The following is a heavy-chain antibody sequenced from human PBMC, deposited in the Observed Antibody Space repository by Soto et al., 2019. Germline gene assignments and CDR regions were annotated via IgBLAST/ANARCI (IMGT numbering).Heavy chain of an antibody. CDR3: AREPYGDSQYFDY. J-gene: IGHJ4*02. D-gene: IGHD2-21*02. CDR1: EFTFNSLS. Sequence: ESGGGMVQPGTSLRLSCAASEFTFNSLSLHWVRQRPDKGLEWVAVISHDGRVTFYADFVKGRFTVSRDNSKNTIYLQVNSLRAEDTAVYYCAREPYGDSQYFDYWGQGTLVTVSS. CDR2: ISHDGRVT. V-gene: IGHV3-30*04.